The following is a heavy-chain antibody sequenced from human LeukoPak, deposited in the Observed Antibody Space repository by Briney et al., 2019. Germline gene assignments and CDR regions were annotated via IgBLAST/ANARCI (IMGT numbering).Heavy chain of an antibody. CDR3: AKDPPLYFDWPEGYFQH. D-gene: IGHD3-9*01. Sequence: GRSLRLSYAASGFTFSSYGMHWVRQAPGKGLEWLAAISYDGSNKFYAASVKGRFTISRDNSKNTLYLQMISLRAEDTAVYYGAKDPPLYFDWPEGYFQHWGQGTLVTVSS. V-gene: IGHV3-30*18. CDR2: ISYDGSNK. J-gene: IGHJ1*01. CDR1: GFTFSSYG.